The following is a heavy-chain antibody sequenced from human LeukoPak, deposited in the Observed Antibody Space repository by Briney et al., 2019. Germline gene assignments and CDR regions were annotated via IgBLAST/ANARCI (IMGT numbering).Heavy chain of an antibody. J-gene: IGHJ4*02. V-gene: IGHV3-23*01. CDR1: GITFSSYA. Sequence: GGSLRLSCAASGITFSSYAMSWVRQAPGKGLEWVSGISGSGGSTYYADSVKGRFTISRDNAKNSLFLQMNSLRAEDTAVYYCAREGYDSSGYYIYYFDYWGQGTLVTVSS. CDR2: ISGSGGST. D-gene: IGHD3-22*01. CDR3: AREGYDSSGYYIYYFDY.